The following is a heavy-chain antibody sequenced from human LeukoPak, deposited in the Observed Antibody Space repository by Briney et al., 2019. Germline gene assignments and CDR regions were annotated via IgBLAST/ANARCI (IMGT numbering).Heavy chain of an antibody. Sequence: GGSLRLSCSASGFTFSDYYMSWIRQAPGKGLEWLSYISSSGSDVYSADSVRGRFTISRDNAKNSLSLQMNSLRAEDTAVYYCARDRIAATEAGYYFYMDVWGKGTTVTVSS. CDR1: GFTFSDYY. V-gene: IGHV3-11*01. CDR3: ARDRIAATEAGYYFYMDV. CDR2: ISSSGSDV. D-gene: IGHD6-13*01. J-gene: IGHJ6*03.